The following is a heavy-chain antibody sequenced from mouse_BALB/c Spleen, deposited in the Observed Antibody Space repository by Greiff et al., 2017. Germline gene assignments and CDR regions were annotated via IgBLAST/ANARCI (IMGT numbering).Heavy chain of an antibody. CDR2: IDPSDSET. Sequence: VKLMESGPQLVRPGASVKISCKASGYSFTSYWMHWVKQRPGQGLEWIGMIDPSDSETRLNQKFKDKATLTVDKSSSTAYMQLSSPTSEDSAVYYCAREEPVYFDYWGQGTTLTVSS. CDR1: GYSFTSYW. J-gene: IGHJ2*01. CDR3: AREEPVYFDY. V-gene: IGHV1S126*01.